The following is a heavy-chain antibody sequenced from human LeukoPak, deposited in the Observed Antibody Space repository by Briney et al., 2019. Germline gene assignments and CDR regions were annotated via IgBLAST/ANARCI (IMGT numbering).Heavy chain of an antibody. CDR3: ARDRYCSGGSCYSGINFDY. V-gene: IGHV1-18*01. Sequence: AASVKVSCKASGYTFTSYGISWVRQAPGQGLEWMGWISAYNGNTNYAQKLQGRVTMTTDTSTSTAYMELRSLRSDDTAVYYCARDRYCSGGSCYSGINFDYWGQGTLVTVSS. D-gene: IGHD2-15*01. CDR1: GYTFTSYG. CDR2: ISAYNGNT. J-gene: IGHJ4*02.